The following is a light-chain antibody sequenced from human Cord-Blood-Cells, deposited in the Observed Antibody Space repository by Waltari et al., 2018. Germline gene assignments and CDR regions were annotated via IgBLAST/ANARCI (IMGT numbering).Light chain of an antibody. CDR3: CSYAGSSTYWV. Sequence: SALTQHASVSGSPGQSITIPCTETSMAGGGYNLVSWYQQHPGKTPKLMIYEGSKRPSGVSNRFSGSKSGNTASLTISGLQAEDEADYYCCSYAGSSTYWVFGGGTKLTVL. V-gene: IGLV2-23*01. CDR1: SMAGGGYNL. J-gene: IGLJ3*02. CDR2: EGS.